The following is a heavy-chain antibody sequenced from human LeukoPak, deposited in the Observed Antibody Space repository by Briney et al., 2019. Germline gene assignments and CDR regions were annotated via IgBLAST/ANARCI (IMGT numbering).Heavy chain of an antibody. CDR3: ARSAYYYGSGRLDHYGMDV. D-gene: IGHD3-10*01. J-gene: IGHJ6*02. CDR1: GFSLSTSGMC. V-gene: IGHV2-70*01. Sequence: SGPALVKPTQTLTLTCTFSGFSLSTSGMCVSWIRQPPGKALDWLALLDWDDDKYYSTSLKTRLTISKDTSKSQVVLTMTNMDPVDTATYYCARSAYYYGSGRLDHYGMDVWGQGTTVTVSS. CDR2: LDWDDDK.